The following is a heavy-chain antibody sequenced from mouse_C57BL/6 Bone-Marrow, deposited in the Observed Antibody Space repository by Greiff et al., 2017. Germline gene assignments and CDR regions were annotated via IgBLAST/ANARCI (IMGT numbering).Heavy chain of an antibody. J-gene: IGHJ4*01. CDR2: ISSGGSYT. D-gene: IGHD1-1*01. CDR3: ARDHYYGSSRYAMDY. Sequence: EVMLVESGGDLVKPGGSLKLSCAASGFTFSSYGMSWVRQTPDKRLEWVATISSGGSYTYYPDSVQGRFTISRDNAKNTLYLQMSSLKSEDTAMYYCARDHYYGSSRYAMDYWGQGTSVTVSS. CDR1: GFTFSSYG. V-gene: IGHV5-6*01.